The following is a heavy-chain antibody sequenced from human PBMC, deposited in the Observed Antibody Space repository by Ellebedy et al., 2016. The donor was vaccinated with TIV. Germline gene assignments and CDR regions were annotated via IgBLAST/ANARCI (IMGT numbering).Heavy chain of an antibody. CDR3: ARDPALPRGRFDT. CDR1: GGSVSTTKYY. CDR2: IYYSGSA. V-gene: IGHV4-39*07. Sequence: MPSETLSLTCGVSGGSVSTTKYYWNWIRQPPGKGLEWIGSIYYSGSAYYNPSLKSRVTVSVDTSKNQFSLNLSSVTAADTAVYYCARDPALPRGRFDTWGQGTLVTVSS. J-gene: IGHJ5*02.